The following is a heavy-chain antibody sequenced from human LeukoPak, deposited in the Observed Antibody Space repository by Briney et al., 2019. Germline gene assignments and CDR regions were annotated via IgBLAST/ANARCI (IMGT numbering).Heavy chain of an antibody. CDR3: ARDASYYDSSGYWY. CDR2: MNPNSGGT. J-gene: IGHJ4*02. V-gene: IGHV1-2*02. D-gene: IGHD3-22*01. Sequence: GASVKVSCKASGYTFTGYYMHWVRQAPGQGLEWMGWMNPNSGGTHYAQKFQGRVTLTRDTSISTAYMEPSRLRSDDSAVYYCARDASYYDSSGYWYWGQGTLVSVSS. CDR1: GYTFTGYY.